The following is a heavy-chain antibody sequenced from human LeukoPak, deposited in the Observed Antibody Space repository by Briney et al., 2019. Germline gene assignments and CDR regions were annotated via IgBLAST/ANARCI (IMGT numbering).Heavy chain of an antibody. CDR1: GGSMSGYY. J-gene: IGHJ4*02. CDR3: ARTGEVTTVCDS. D-gene: IGHD4-17*01. V-gene: IGHV4-59*08. Sequence: SETLSLTCAVSGGSMSGYYWNWIRQPPGKGLEGIGNIYYSGSTNYNPSLKSRVTIAVDTSKNQFPLKLSSVTAADTAVYYCARTGEVTTVCDSWGQGNLVTVSS. CDR2: IYYSGST.